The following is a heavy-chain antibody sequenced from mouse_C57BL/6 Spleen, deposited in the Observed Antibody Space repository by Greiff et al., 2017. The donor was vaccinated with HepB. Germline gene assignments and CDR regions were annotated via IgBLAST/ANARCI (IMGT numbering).Heavy chain of an antibody. CDR3: ARAPFTTAVPYWYLDV. Sequence: QVQLQQPGAELVKPGASVKLSCKASGYTFTSYWMHWVKQRPGRGLEWIGRIDPNSGGTKYNEKFQSKATLTVDKPSSTAYMQLSSLTSEDSAVYYCARAPFTTAVPYWYLDVWGTGTTVTVSS. CDR1: GYTFTSYW. CDR2: IDPNSGGT. D-gene: IGHD1-1*01. J-gene: IGHJ1*03. V-gene: IGHV1-72*01.